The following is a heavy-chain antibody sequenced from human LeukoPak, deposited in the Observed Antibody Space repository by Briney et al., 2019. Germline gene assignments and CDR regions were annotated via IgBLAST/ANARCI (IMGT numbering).Heavy chain of an antibody. CDR2: ISGSGGST. Sequence: GGSLRLSCAASGLAFSSYSMSWVRQAPGKGLEWVSAISGSGGSTYYADAVKGRFTISRDNSKNTLYLQMNSLRAEDTAVYYCAKDGSITMIVVVITYFDYWGQGTLVTVSS. V-gene: IGHV3-23*01. CDR1: GLAFSSYS. D-gene: IGHD3-22*01. CDR3: AKDGSITMIVVVITYFDY. J-gene: IGHJ4*02.